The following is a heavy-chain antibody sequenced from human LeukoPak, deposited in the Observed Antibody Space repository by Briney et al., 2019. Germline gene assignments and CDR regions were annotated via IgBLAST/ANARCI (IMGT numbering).Heavy chain of an antibody. D-gene: IGHD6-19*01. CDR2: IYYSGST. CDR3: ARGSDSSGWGDYYYGMDV. CDR1: GGSIRSYY. J-gene: IGHJ6*02. Sequence: SETLSLTCAVSGGSIRSYYWSWIRQPPGKGLEWIGYIYYSGSTNYNPSLKSRVTISVDTSKNQFSLKLSSVTAADTAVYYCARGSDSSGWGDYYYGMDVWGQGTTVTVSS. V-gene: IGHV4-59*01.